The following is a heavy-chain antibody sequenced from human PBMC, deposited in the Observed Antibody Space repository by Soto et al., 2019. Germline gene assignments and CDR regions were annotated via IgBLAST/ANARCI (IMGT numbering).Heavy chain of an antibody. Sequence: QVLLVESGGGVVQPGGSLRLSCAASEFTFSTYPMHWVRQAPGKGLEWVAVISHDEGNKYYGDSMKGRFTISRDNSRNTLYLQMNSLRHEDAAVYYCARSRSGAVADSFDFWGQGTLVTVSS. CDR3: ARSRSGAVADSFDF. V-gene: IGHV3-30-3*01. CDR2: ISHDEGNK. CDR1: EFTFSTYP. J-gene: IGHJ4*02. D-gene: IGHD3-10*01.